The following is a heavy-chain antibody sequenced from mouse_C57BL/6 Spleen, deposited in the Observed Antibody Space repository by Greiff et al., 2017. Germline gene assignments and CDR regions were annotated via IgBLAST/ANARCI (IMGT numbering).Heavy chain of an antibody. D-gene: IGHD2-5*01. CDR1: GYSITSGYY. V-gene: IGHV3-6*01. CDR2: ISYDGSN. Sequence: VQLQQSGPGLVKPSQSLSLTCSVTGYSITSGYYWNWIRQFPGNKLEWMGYISYDGSNNYNPSLKNRISITRDTSKNQFFLKLNSVTTEDTATYYCARKTYYSNYYAMDYWGQGTSVTVSS. CDR3: ARKTYYSNYYAMDY. J-gene: IGHJ4*01.